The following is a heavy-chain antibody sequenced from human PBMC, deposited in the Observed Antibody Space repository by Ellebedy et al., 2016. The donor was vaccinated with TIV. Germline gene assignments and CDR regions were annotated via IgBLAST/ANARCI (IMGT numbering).Heavy chain of an antibody. CDR3: ARGGLEPFDD. CDR1: GFTFSSYA. D-gene: IGHD3-16*01. CDR2: ISGSGVT. V-gene: IGHV3-23*01. J-gene: IGHJ4*02. Sequence: PGGSLRLSCAASGFTFSSYAMSWVRQSPGKGLDWVSGISGSGVTVYAESVKGRFTISRDNAKNTLYLRMNSLTADETAIYFCARGGLEPFDDWGQGTLVTVSS.